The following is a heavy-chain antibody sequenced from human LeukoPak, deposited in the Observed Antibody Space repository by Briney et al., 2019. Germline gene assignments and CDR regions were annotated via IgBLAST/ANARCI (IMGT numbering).Heavy chain of an antibody. CDR1: GHTFTGYY. D-gene: IGHD6-19*01. CDR3: AWGQWLDY. V-gene: IGHV1-2*06. J-gene: IGHJ4*02. Sequence: GASVKASCKASGHTFTGYYMHWVRQAPGQGLEWMGRINPNSGGTNYAQKFQGRVTMTRDTSISTAYMELSRLTSDDTALYYCAWGQWLDYWGQGTLVTVSS. CDR2: INPNSGGT.